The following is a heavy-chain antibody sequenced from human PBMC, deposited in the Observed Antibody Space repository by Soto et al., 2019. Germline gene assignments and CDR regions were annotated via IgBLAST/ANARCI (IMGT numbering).Heavy chain of an antibody. J-gene: IGHJ6*02. CDR2: INGGSTT. V-gene: IGHV3-23*01. Sequence: GGSLRLSCAASGFTFSSYAMSWVRQAPGKGLEWVTAINGGSTTYYADSVKGRFTISRDNSKSTLYLQMNSLRAEDTAVYYCAKDKDWSGVYGMDVWGQGTTVTVSS. CDR1: GFTFSSYA. CDR3: AKDKDWSGVYGMDV. D-gene: IGHD3-3*01.